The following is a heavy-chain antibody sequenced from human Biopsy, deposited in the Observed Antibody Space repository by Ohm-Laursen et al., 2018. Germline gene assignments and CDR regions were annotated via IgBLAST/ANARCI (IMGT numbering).Heavy chain of an antibody. CDR1: GGSIGSFF. CDR2: IYYSGST. D-gene: IGHD1-26*01. Sequence: PSHTLSLTCTVSGGSIGSFFWSWIRQPPGKGLEWIGYIYYSGSTNYNPSLRSRVTISVDRSKNQFSLELSSVTAADTAVYYCARVGAGAPSIDYFDYWGQGALVTVSS. J-gene: IGHJ4*02. CDR3: ARVGAGAPSIDYFDY. V-gene: IGHV4-59*07.